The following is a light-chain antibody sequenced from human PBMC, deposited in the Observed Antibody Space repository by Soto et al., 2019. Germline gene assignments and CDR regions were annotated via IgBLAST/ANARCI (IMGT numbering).Light chain of an antibody. CDR2: DVS. V-gene: IGLV2-14*01. Sequence: QSALTQPASVSGSPGQSITISCTGTSSDVGGYNYVSWYQQHPGKAPKLMIYDVSNRPSGVSNPFSGSKSGNTASLTISGLQAEDEADYYCSSYTSSTVVFGGGTKVTVL. CDR1: SSDVGGYNY. CDR3: SSYTSSTVV. J-gene: IGLJ2*01.